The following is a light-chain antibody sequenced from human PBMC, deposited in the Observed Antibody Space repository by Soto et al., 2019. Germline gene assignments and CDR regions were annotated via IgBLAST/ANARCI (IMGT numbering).Light chain of an antibody. CDR2: GAS. CDR1: QTVSSSY. J-gene: IGKJ4*01. Sequence: IVLTQSPGTLSLSPGERATLSCRASQTVSSSYLAWYQQKPGQAPRLLIYGASSRATGIPDRFSGSGSGTDFTLTISRLEPEDFAVYYCQQYASSLLTFGGGTKVEIK. CDR3: QQYASSLLT. V-gene: IGKV3-20*01.